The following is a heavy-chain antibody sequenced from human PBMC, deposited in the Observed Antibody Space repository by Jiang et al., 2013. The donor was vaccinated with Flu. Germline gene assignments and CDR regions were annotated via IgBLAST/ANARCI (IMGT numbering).Heavy chain of an antibody. V-gene: IGHV4-59*11. Sequence: PGLVKPSETLSLTCTVSGGSISSHYWSWIRQPPGKGLEWIGYIYYSGSTNYNPSLESRVTISVDTSKNQFSLKLRSVTAADTAVYYCARDACSGGSCYDYWGQGTLVTVSS. CDR1: GGSISSHY. CDR3: ARDACSGGSCYDY. D-gene: IGHD2-15*01. J-gene: IGHJ4*02. CDR2: IYYSGST.